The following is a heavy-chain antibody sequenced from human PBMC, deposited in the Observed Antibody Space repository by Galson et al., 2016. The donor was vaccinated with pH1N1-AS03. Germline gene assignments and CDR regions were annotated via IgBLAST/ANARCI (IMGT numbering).Heavy chain of an antibody. CDR2: IYGGGDT. Sequence: SLRLSCAASGFTINNNYMSWVRQAPGKGLEWVSVIYGGGDTFYADSVKGRFTISRDNSKNTVYLQMNSLRAEDTAVYYCARERHYYDYIWGTYRYDWYFDLWGRGTLVTVSS. J-gene: IGHJ2*01. CDR1: GFTINNNY. V-gene: IGHV3-66*01. CDR3: ARERHYYDYIWGTYRYDWYFDL. D-gene: IGHD3-16*02.